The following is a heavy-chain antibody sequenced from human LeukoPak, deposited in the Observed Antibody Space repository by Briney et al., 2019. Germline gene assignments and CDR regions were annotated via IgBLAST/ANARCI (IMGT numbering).Heavy chain of an antibody. D-gene: IGHD3-9*01. CDR3: ARDRPSIRYFDWLYAFDI. CDR1: GFTFSSYW. V-gene: IGHV3-7*01. Sequence: QPGGSLRLSCAASGFTFSSYWMSWVRQAPGKGLEWVANIKQDGSEKYYVDSVKGRFTISRDNAKNSLYLQMNSLRAEDTAVYYCARDRPSIRYFDWLYAFDIWGQGTMVTVSS. CDR2: IKQDGSEK. J-gene: IGHJ3*02.